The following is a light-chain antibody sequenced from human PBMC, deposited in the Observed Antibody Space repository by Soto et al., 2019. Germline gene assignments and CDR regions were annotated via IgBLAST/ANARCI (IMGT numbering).Light chain of an antibody. V-gene: IGKV3-11*01. CDR3: QQRSSWPIT. Sequence: EIVLTQSPATLSLSPGDTATLSCRASQSVSNFLGWYQQKPGQAPSLLIYDASNRATGIPARFSGSGSGTDFTLTISSLEPEDFAIYYCQQRSSWPITFGPGTKVDIK. CDR2: DAS. J-gene: IGKJ3*01. CDR1: QSVSNF.